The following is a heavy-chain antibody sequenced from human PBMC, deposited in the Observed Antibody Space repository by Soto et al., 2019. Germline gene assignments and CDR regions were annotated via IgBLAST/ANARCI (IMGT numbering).Heavy chain of an antibody. CDR1: GFTFSSYS. CDR3: ARDWARPLSSPLMVRGAQPGYYFDY. J-gene: IGHJ4*02. V-gene: IGHV3-21*01. Sequence: PGGSLRLSCAASGFTFSSYSMNWVRQAPGKGLEWVSSISSSSSYIYYADSVKGRFTISRDNAKNSLYLQMNSLRAEDTAVYYCARDWARPLSSPLMVRGAQPGYYFDYWGQGTLVTVSS. CDR2: ISSSSSYI. D-gene: IGHD3-10*01.